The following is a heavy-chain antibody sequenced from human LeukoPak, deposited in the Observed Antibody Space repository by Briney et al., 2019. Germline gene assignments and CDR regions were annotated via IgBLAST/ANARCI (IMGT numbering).Heavy chain of an antibody. CDR2: IYYSGSI. CDR3: ARETARSSSSGVDY. D-gene: IGHD6-6*01. V-gene: IGHV4-31*03. CDR1: GGSISSGGYY. J-gene: IGHJ4*02. Sequence: SETLSLTCTVSGGSISSGGYYWSWIRQHPGKGLEWIGYIYYSGSIYYNPSLKSRVTISVDTSKNQFSLKLSSVTAADTAVYYCARETARSSSSGVDYWGQGTLVTVSS.